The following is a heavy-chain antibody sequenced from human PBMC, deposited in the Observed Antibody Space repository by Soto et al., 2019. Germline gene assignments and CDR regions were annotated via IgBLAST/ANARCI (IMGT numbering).Heavy chain of an antibody. CDR2: INHSGST. V-gene: IGHV4-34*01. CDR1: GGSFSGYY. CDR3: ARGIGGCYSSGWYYFDY. Sequence: QVQLQQWGAGLLKPSETLSLTCAVYGGSFSGYYWSWIRQPPGKGLEWIGEINHSGSTNYNPSLKSRVTISVDTSKNQFSLKLSSVTAADTAVYYCARGIGGCYSSGWYYFDYWGQGTLVTVSS. D-gene: IGHD6-19*01. J-gene: IGHJ4*02.